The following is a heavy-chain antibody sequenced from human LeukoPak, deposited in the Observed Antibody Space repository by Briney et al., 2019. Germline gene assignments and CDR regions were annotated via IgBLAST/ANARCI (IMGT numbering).Heavy chain of an antibody. CDR1: GGSFSGYY. V-gene: IGHV4-34*01. Sequence: SETLSLTCAVYGGSFSGYYWSWIRQPPGKGLEWIGEINHSGSTNYNPSLKSRVTISVDTSKNQFSLKQSSVTAADTAVYYCARGIAAAGHNNWFDPWGQGTLVTVSS. J-gene: IGHJ5*02. CDR3: ARGIAAAGHNNWFDP. CDR2: INHSGST. D-gene: IGHD6-13*01.